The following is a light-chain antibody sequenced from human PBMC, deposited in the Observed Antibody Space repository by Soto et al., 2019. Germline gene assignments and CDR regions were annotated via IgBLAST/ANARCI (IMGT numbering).Light chain of an antibody. CDR3: QQYNNWSYT. CDR2: GAS. CDR1: QSVSSN. J-gene: IGKJ2*01. Sequence: EIVMTQSPATLSESPGERATLSCRASQSVSSNLAWYQQKPGQAPRLLIYGASTRATGIPARFSGSGSGTEFTLTISSLQSEDFAVYYCQQYNNWSYTFGQGTKLEIK. V-gene: IGKV3-15*01.